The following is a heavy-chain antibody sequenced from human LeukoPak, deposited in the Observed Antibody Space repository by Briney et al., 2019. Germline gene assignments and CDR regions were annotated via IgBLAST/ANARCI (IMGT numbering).Heavy chain of an antibody. J-gene: IGHJ4*02. Sequence: GGSLRLSCAASGFTFSSYWVSWVRQAPGKGLEWVANIKQDGSEKYYVDSVKGRFTISRDNAKNSLYLQMNSLRAEDTAVYYCARVGSDPFDYWGQGTLVTVSS. V-gene: IGHV3-7*01. CDR2: IKQDGSEK. D-gene: IGHD6-25*01. CDR1: GFTFSSYW. CDR3: ARVGSDPFDY.